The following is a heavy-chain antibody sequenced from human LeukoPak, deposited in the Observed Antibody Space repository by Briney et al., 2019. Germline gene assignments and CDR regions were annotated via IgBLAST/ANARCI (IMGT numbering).Heavy chain of an antibody. CDR2: IKQDGSEK. CDR1: GFTFSSYW. V-gene: IGHV3-7*04. J-gene: IGHJ4*02. Sequence: GGSLRLSCAASGFTFSSYWMSWVRQAPGKGLEWVANIKQDGSEKNYVDSVKGRFTISRDNAKTSLYLQMNSLRAEDTAVYYCARDPHVLPFDYWGQGTLVTVSS. CDR3: ARDPHVLPFDY.